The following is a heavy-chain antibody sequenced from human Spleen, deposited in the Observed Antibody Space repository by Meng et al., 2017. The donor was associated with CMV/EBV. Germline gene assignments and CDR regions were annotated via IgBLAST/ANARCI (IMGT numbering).Heavy chain of an antibody. CDR1: GGSVSSGSYY. V-gene: IGHV4-61*01. CDR2: IYYSGST. Sequence: SETLSLTCTVSGGSVSSGSYYWSWIRQPPGKGLEWIGYIYYSGSTNYNPSLKSRVTISVDTSKNQFSLKVSSVTAADTAVYYCARQSIAAREGFDYWGQGTLVTVSS. CDR3: ARQSIAAREGFDY. D-gene: IGHD6-6*01. J-gene: IGHJ4*02.